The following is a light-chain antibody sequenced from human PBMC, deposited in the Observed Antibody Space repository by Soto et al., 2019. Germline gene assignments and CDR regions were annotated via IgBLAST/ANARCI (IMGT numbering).Light chain of an antibody. V-gene: IGKV3-11*01. CDR3: QQHINWPLT. CDR1: QTVSSS. J-gene: IGKJ4*01. CDR2: EAS. Sequence: EIVLTQSPATLSLSPGERATLSCRASQTVSSSLDWYQQKPGQAPRLLIYEASNRATGIPARFSGSGSGADFTLTISSLEPEDFALYYCQQHINWPLTFGGGTKVDIK.